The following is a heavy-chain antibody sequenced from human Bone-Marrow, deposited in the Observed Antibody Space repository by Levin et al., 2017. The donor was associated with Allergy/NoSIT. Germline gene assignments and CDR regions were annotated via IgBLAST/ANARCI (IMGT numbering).Heavy chain of an antibody. V-gene: IGHV3-49*03. Sequence: PGGSLRLSCTASGFTFGDYAMSWFRQAPGKGLEWVGFIRSKAYGGTTEYAASVKGRFTISRDDSKSIASLQMDSLKAEDTAVYYGATDEYGSRLSFYGGDYWGQGTLVTVPS. CDR1: GFTFGDYA. CDR3: ATDEYGSRLSFYGGDY. CDR2: IRSKAYGGTT. J-gene: IGHJ4*02. D-gene: IGHD6-6*01.